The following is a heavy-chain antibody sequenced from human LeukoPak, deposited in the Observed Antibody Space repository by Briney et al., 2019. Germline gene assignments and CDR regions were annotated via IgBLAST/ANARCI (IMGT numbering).Heavy chain of an antibody. V-gene: IGHV4-59*08. CDR1: GGSLSSYY. CDR3: ARGRWLQLPDY. J-gene: IGHJ4*02. CDR2: IYYSKIT. Sequence: PSETLSLTCTVSGGSLSSYYWSWIRQPPGKGLEWIGFIYYSKITNYNPTLKSRVTISVHTSMNQFSLKLSSVTAADTAVYYCARGRWLQLPDYWGQGTLVTVSS. D-gene: IGHD5-24*01.